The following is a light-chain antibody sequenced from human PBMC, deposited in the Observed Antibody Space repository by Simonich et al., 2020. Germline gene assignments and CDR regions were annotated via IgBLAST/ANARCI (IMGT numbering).Light chain of an antibody. J-gene: IGLJ3*02. CDR2: RNN. CDR3: AAWDDSLSCRV. Sequence: QSVLTQPPSASGTPGPRVTISCSGRSSNIGSNYVYWYQQLPGTAPKLLIYRNNQRPSGVPDRFAGSKSGTSASLAISGLRSEDEADYYCAAWDDSLSCRVFGGGTKLTVL. CDR1: SSNIGSNY. V-gene: IGLV1-47*01.